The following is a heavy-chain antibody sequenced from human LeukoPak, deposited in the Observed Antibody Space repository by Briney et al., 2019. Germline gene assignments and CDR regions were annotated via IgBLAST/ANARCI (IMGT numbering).Heavy chain of an antibody. D-gene: IGHD6-19*01. V-gene: IGHV3-53*01. J-gene: IGHJ3*02. CDR2: IYSGGST. CDR1: GFTVSSNY. CDR3: ARWAGYSSGWYESLPLVGAFDI. Sequence: GGSLRLSCAASGFTVSSNYMSWVRQAPGRGLEWVSVIYSGGSTYYADSVKGRFTISRDNSKNTLYLQMNSLRAEDTAVYYCARWAGYSSGWYESLPLVGAFDIWGQGTMVTVSS.